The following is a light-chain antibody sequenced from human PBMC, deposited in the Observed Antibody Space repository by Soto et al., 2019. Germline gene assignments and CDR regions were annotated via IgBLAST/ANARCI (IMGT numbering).Light chain of an antibody. CDR3: QQYGSSPRM. Sequence: IVLTQSPGTLSLSPGERATLSCRASQSVSSSYLAWYQQKPGQAPRLLIFDASSRATGIPDRFSGSGSGTDFTLTISRLEPEDFAIYYCQQYGSSPRMFGQGTKVEIK. CDR2: DAS. CDR1: QSVSSSY. V-gene: IGKV3-20*01. J-gene: IGKJ1*01.